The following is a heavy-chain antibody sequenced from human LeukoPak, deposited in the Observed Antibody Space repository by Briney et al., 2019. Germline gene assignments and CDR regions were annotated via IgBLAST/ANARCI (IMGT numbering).Heavy chain of an antibody. CDR1: GFIFDDSL. D-gene: IGHD3-16*01. CDR2: ISRDGSTP. CDR3: ARDIRGNYFDS. Sequence: GGSLRLPCVASGFIFDDSLMHWVRQAPGKGLEWISLISRDGSTPYYADSVKGRFTISRDNSKNSLFLQMNSLTPEDTAVYYCARDIRGNYFDSWGQGTLVTVSS. V-gene: IGHV3-43*01. J-gene: IGHJ4*02.